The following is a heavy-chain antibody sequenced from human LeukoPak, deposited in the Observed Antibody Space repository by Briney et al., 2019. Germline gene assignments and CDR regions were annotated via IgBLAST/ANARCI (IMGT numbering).Heavy chain of an antibody. D-gene: IGHD1-26*01. J-gene: IGHJ4*02. CDR2: ISGSGSTT. V-gene: IGHV3-23*01. CDR3: AKTGGTYYGSDY. Sequence: PGGSLRLSCAASGFTFSRYVMSCVRQAPGKGLEWVSSISGSGSTTYYADTVKGRVTISRDNSKNTLYLQMNSLRGEDTALYYCAKTGGTYYGSDYWGQGTLVTVSS. CDR1: GFTFSRYV.